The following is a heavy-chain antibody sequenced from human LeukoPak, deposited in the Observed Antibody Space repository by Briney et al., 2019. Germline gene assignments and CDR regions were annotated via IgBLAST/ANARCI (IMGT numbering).Heavy chain of an antibody. CDR3: ARDPPLGSCSTISCPHLDY. D-gene: IGHD2-2*01. V-gene: IGHV3-21*01. Sequence: GGSLRLSXVASGFTFSRYSMNWVRQAPGKGLEWVSSISSSSSFIYYADSVKGRFTISRDNAKNSLYLQMNSLRAEDTAVYYCARDPPLGSCSTISCPHLDYWGQGTLVTVSS. J-gene: IGHJ4*02. CDR2: ISSSSSFI. CDR1: GFTFSRYS.